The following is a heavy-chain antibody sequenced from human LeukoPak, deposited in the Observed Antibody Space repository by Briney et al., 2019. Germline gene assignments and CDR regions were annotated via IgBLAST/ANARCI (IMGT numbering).Heavy chain of an antibody. CDR1: GGSISSYY. V-gene: IGHV4-59*08. CDR2: IYYSGST. J-gene: IGHJ6*02. D-gene: IGHD3-3*01. CDR3: ARWGNYDFWNGYYWADGSYYGMDV. Sequence: SETLSLTCTVSGGSISSYYWSCIRQPPGKGLEWIGYIYYSGSTNYNPSLKSRVTISVDTSKNQFSLKLSSVTAADTAVYYCARWGNYDFWNGYYWADGSYYGMDVWGQGTTVTVSS.